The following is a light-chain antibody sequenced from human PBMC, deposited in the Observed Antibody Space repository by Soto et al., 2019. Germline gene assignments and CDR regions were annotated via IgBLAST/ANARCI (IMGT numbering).Light chain of an antibody. CDR1: QSISNW. CDR3: QQYNSFSGT. CDR2: DAS. J-gene: IGKJ1*01. Sequence: DTQMTQSPSTLSASVGDRVIITCRASQSISNWLAWYQQKPGKAPKLLINDASSLESGVPSRFSGSGSGTEFTLTISSLQPDDFATYYCQQYNSFSGTFGQGTKVDIK. V-gene: IGKV1-5*01.